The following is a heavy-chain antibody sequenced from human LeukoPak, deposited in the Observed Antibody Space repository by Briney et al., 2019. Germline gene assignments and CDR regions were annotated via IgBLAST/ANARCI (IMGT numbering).Heavy chain of an antibody. J-gene: IGHJ4*02. CDR3: ARTTSFTASGYDY. D-gene: IGHD6-25*01. CDR1: GYTFANYH. V-gene: IGHV1-8*03. CDR2: MNPNNGDS. Sequence: ASVKVSRKASGYTFANYHINWVRQATGQGLEWMGWMNPNNGDSGYAQKFQGRVTITRDTSISTSYMELRRLRSDDTAVYFCARTTSFTASGYDYWGQGTLVTVSS.